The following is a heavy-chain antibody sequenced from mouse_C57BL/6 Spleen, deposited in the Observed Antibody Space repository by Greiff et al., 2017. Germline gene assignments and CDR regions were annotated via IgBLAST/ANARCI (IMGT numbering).Heavy chain of an antibody. CDR3: ARDRYGSSYRYFDV. Sequence: EVKLQESGPGMVKPSQSLSLTCTVTGYSITSGYDWHWIRHFPGNKLEWMGYISYSGSTNYNPSLKSRISITHDTSKNHFFLKLNSVTTEDTATYYCARDRYGSSYRYFDVWGTGTTVTVSS. CDR1: GYSITSGYD. CDR2: ISYSGST. V-gene: IGHV3-1*01. J-gene: IGHJ1*03. D-gene: IGHD1-1*01.